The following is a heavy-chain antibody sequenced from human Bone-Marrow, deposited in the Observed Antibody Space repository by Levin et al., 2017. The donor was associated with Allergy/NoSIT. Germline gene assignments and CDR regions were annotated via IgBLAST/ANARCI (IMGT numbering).Heavy chain of an antibody. CDR2: IYHSGRT. Sequence: PSETLSLTCTVSGGSMSGYYWSWLRQPPGKGLEWIGYIYHSGRTRYNSSLESRVIISEDTSKNQFSLKLTSVSAADTAGYFCGRGRWDSSGLYYFDHWGRGALVTVSS. D-gene: IGHD6-19*01. J-gene: IGHJ4*02. CDR1: GGSMSGYY. V-gene: IGHV4-59*01. CDR3: GRGRWDSSGLYYFDH.